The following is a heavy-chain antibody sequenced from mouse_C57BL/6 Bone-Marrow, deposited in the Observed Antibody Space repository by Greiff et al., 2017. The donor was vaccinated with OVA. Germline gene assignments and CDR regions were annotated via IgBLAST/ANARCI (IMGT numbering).Heavy chain of an antibody. CDR1: GYTFTSYW. CDR2: INPSNGGT. V-gene: IGHV1-53*01. J-gene: IGHJ3*01. CDR3: AREGFITTVVDWFAD. D-gene: IGHD1-1*01. Sequence: VQLQQPGTELVKPGASVKLSCKASGYTFTSYWMHWVKQRPGQGLEWIGNINPSNGGTNYNEKFKSKATLTVDKSSSTAYMQLSSLTSEDSAVYYCAREGFITTVVDWFADWGQGTLVTVSA.